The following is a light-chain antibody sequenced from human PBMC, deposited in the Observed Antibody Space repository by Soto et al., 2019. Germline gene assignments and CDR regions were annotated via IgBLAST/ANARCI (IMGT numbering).Light chain of an antibody. CDR3: QQSYGIPQT. V-gene: IGKV1-39*01. CDR2: AAS. J-gene: IGKJ1*01. CDR1: QIVNRY. Sequence: IQLTQSPSSLSASVGDRVTITCRTSQIVNRYLNWYQEQPGKDPKLLIYAASILQSGVPSRFSGSGSGTDVHLAISSLHPEDFTTYYCQQSYGIPQTFGTGTKVDIK.